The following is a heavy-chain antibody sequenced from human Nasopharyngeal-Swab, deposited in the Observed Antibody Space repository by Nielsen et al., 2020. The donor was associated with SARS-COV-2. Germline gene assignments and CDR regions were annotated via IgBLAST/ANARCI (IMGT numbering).Heavy chain of an antibody. CDR1: GASINSRDYY. CDR2: IYYSGST. J-gene: IGHJ3*02. V-gene: IGHV4-30-4*01. D-gene: IGHD4-23*01. Sequence: SETLSLTCTVSGASINSRDYYWSWIRQPPGKGLEWIGYIYYSGSTYYDPSLKRRVTISMDTSKNHFSLNMTSVSAADTAVYYCARDTNYGGESLSGTFDIWGQGTMVTVSS. CDR3: ARDTNYGGESLSGTFDI.